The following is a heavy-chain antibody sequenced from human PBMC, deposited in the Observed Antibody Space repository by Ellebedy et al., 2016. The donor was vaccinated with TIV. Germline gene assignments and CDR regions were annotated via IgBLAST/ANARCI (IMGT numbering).Heavy chain of an antibody. CDR1: GFTFTGYY. V-gene: IGHV1-2*02. Sequence: ASVKVSXXASGFTFTGYYMHWVRQAPRQGLEWMGWINAKSGGRNYAQKFQGRVTMTRDTSITTAYMELNSLRSDDTAVYYCVTRGYSGYDYFDYWGQGTLVTVSS. CDR2: INAKSGGR. J-gene: IGHJ4*02. D-gene: IGHD5-12*01. CDR3: VTRGYSGYDYFDY.